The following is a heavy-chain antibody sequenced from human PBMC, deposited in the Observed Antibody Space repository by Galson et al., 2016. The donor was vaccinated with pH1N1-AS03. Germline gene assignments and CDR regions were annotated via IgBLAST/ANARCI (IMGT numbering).Heavy chain of an antibody. Sequence: SVKVSCKASGYTLTRYYMHWVRQAPGQGLEWMGIIDPSGGPTNYEPKFQGRITITTDTSTSTDYMELCSLRSEDTAVYYCARRYYFDYWGQGTLVTVSS. CDR2: IDPSGGPT. D-gene: IGHD3-16*02. V-gene: IGHV1-46*01. CDR1: GYTLTRYY. J-gene: IGHJ4*02. CDR3: ARRYYFDY.